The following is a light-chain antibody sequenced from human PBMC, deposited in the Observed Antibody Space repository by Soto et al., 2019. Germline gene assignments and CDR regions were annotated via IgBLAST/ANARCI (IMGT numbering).Light chain of an antibody. J-gene: IGKJ2*01. CDR2: AAS. V-gene: IGKV1-39*01. CDR1: QSIGTW. Sequence: IPGTHSPSTLSASLRHSFTITFGSSQSIGTWLAWYQQKPGKAPKLLIHAASTLQSGVPSRFSGSESESGTDFTLTIGSLQPEDFATYYCQQSYTSPHFGQGTKVDIK. CDR3: QQSYTSPH.